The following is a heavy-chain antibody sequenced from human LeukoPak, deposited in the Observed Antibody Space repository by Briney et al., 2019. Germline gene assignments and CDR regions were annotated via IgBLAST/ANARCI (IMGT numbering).Heavy chain of an antibody. D-gene: IGHD3-10*01. Sequence: SQTLSLTCTVSGGSISSGGYSWSGIRQPPGKGMEGIGYIYHSGSTYYNPSLKSRVSISVDRYKSQFSLKLSSVTAADTAVYYCARGRRLLWFGEQGSWFDPWGQGTLVTVSS. J-gene: IGHJ5*02. V-gene: IGHV4-30-2*01. CDR1: GGSISSGGYS. CDR2: IYHSGST. CDR3: ARGRRLLWFGEQGSWFDP.